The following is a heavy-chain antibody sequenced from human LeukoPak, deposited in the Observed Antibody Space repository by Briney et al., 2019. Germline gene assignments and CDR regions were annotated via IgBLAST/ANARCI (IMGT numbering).Heavy chain of an antibody. D-gene: IGHD3-3*01. Sequence: SETLSLTCTVSGGSISSYYWSWIRQPAGKGLEWIGRIYTSGSTNYNPSLKSRVTMSVDTSKNQFSLKLSSVTAADTAVYYCARDSPITIFGVTNNNKAYYYYMDVWGKGTTVTVSS. CDR1: GGSISSYY. CDR2: IYTSGST. J-gene: IGHJ6*03. V-gene: IGHV4-4*07. CDR3: ARDSPITIFGVTNNNKAYYYYMDV.